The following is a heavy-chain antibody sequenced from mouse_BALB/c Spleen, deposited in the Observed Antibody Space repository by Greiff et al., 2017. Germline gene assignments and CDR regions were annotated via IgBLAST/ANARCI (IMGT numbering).Heavy chain of an antibody. V-gene: IGHV1-87*01. J-gene: IGHJ3*01. Sequence: VKLMESGAELARPGASVKLSCKASGYTFTSYWMQWVKQRPGQGLEWIGAIYPGDGDTRYTQKFKGKATLTADKSSSTAYMQLSSLASEDSAVYYCARSWDDAYWGQGTLVTVSA. D-gene: IGHD4-1*01. CDR3: ARSWDDAY. CDR1: GYTFTSYW. CDR2: IYPGDGDT.